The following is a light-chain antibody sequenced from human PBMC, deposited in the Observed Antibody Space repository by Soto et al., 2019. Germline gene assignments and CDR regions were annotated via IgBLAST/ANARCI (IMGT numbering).Light chain of an antibody. Sequence: DIVMTQSPDSLAVSLGERATINCKSSQNDFYSSNNKNYLAWYQQKPGQPPKLLIYWASTRESGVPDRFSGSGSGTDFTLTISILQAEDVAVYYCQQYYSTPAPFGQGTKVEIK. CDR1: QNDFYSSNNKNY. CDR3: QQYYSTPAP. V-gene: IGKV4-1*01. CDR2: WAS. J-gene: IGKJ1*01.